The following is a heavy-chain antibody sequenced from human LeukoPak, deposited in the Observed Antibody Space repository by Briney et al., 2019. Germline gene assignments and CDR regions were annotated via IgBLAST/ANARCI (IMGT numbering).Heavy chain of an antibody. V-gene: IGHV1-18*01. Sequence: ASVKVSCKASGYTFTSYGISWVRQAPEQGLEWMGWTSAYNGNTNYAQKLQGRVTMTTDTSTSTAYMELRSLRSDDTAVYYCARGPLWFGDFPNFDYWGQGTLVTVSS. D-gene: IGHD3-10*01. J-gene: IGHJ4*02. CDR3: ARGPLWFGDFPNFDY. CDR1: GYTFTSYG. CDR2: TSAYNGNT.